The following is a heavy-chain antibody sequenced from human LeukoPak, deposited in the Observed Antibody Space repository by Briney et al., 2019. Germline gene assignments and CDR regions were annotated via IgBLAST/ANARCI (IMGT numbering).Heavy chain of an antibody. Sequence: GGSLRLSCAASGFTFSNAWMSWVRQAPGKGLEWVGCIKSKTNDGTTDYAAPVKGRFTISRDDSKNTLYLQMNSLKTEDTAVYYCTTAPDHHRYFDLWGRGTLVTVSS. CDR1: GFTFSNAW. V-gene: IGHV3-15*01. D-gene: IGHD1-14*01. CDR3: TTAPDHHRYFDL. J-gene: IGHJ2*01. CDR2: IKSKTNDGTT.